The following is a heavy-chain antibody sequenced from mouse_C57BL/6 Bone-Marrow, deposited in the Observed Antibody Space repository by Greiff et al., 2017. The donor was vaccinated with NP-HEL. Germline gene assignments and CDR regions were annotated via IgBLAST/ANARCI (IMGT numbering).Heavy chain of an antibody. CDR1: GFNIKDDY. CDR2: IDPENGDT. V-gene: IGHV14-4*01. J-gene: IGHJ2*01. Sequence: VQLKESGAELVRPGASVKLSCTASGFNIKDDYMHWVKQRPEQGLEWIGWIDPENGDTEYASKFQGKATITADTSSNTAYLQLSSLTSEDTAVYYCTMGWFRRFDYWGQGTTLTVSS. CDR3: TMGWFRRFDY. D-gene: IGHD2-2*01.